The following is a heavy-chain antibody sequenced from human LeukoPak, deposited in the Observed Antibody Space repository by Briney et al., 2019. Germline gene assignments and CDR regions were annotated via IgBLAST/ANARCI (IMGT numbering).Heavy chain of an antibody. V-gene: IGHV3-74*01. CDR1: GFTFSNYW. Sequence: GGSLRLSCAASGFTFSNYWMHWVRQAPGKGLVWVSRINTDGSRITYADSVKGRFTISRDNAKNTLHLQMNSLRAEDTAVYYCARVHGTATPFWGQGTLVTVSS. D-gene: IGHD5-24*01. CDR3: ARVHGTATPF. CDR2: INTDGSRI. J-gene: IGHJ4*02.